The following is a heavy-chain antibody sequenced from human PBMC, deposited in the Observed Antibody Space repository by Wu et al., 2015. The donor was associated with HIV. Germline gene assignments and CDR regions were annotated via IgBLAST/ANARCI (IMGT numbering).Heavy chain of an antibody. V-gene: IGHV1-69*11. CDR1: GDSFTNYA. J-gene: IGHJ6*02. CDR3: ARDIHTFYYGPGSHSYFYFYAMDI. D-gene: IGHD3-10*01. CDR2: FIPLVGTA. Sequence: QVQLVQSGAEVKKPGSSVKVSCKTSGDSFTNYAISWVRQAPGQGLEWMARFIPLVGTANYAQKFRGRVTVTADESTNTAYMELSNPRSEDTAVYYCARDIHTFYYGPGSHSYFYFYAMDIWGRGTTVTVSS.